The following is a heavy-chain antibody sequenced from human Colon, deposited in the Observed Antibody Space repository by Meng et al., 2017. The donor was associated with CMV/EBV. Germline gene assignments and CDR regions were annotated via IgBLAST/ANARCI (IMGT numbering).Heavy chain of an antibody. J-gene: IGHJ4*02. D-gene: IGHD6-19*01. CDR1: GFTFSSYA. CDR2: ISSSDGRT. V-gene: IGHV3-23*01. CDR3: AKSPIWVAVAGVLHY. Sequence: GESLKISCAASGFTFSSYAMSWVRQAPGKGPEWVSAISSSDGRTSYADSVRGRFTISRDNSKNTLYLQMNSLRAEDTAVYYCAKSPIWVAVAGVLHYWGPGRQVTVSS.